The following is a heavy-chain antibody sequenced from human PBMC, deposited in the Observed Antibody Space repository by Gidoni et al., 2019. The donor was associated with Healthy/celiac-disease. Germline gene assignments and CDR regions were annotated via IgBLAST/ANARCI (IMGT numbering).Heavy chain of an antibody. CDR1: GGPISSSSYY. J-gene: IGHJ3*02. CDR2: IYYSGST. V-gene: IGHV4-39*07. D-gene: IGHD3-22*01. Sequence: QLQLQESGPGLVMPSETLSLTCTVSGGPISSSSYYWGWIRQPPGKGLEWIGSIYYSGSTYYNPSLKSRVTISVDTSKHQFSLKLSSVTAADTAVYYCARPYYYDSSGYYSGKYDAFDIWGQGTMVTVSS. CDR3: ARPYYYDSSGYYSGKYDAFDI.